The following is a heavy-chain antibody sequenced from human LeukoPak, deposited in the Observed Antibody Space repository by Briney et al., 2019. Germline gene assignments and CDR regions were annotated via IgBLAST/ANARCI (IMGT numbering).Heavy chain of an antibody. J-gene: IGHJ4*02. V-gene: IGHV4-59*01. D-gene: IGHD1-20*01. CDR3: ARDNLADYFDY. CDR2: IYYSGST. Sequence: SETLSLTCTVSGGSISTYYWSWIRQPPGKGREWIGYIYYSGSTNYNSSLKSRVTISIDTSKNQFSLRLSSVTAADTAVYYCARDNLADYFDYWGQGTLVTVSS. CDR1: GGSISTYY.